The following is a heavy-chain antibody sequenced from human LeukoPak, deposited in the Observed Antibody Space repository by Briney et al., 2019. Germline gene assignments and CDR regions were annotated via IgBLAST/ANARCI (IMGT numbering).Heavy chain of an antibody. J-gene: IGHJ4*02. CDR2: IYSGGSTYYADSVKGT. CDR3: ARGKSRTAMVFDY. D-gene: IGHD5-18*01. CDR1: GFTVSSNY. Sequence: GGSLRLSCAASGFTVSSNYMSWVRQAPGKGLEWVSVIYSGGSTYYADSVKGTYYADSVKGRFIISRDNSKNTLYLQMNNLRAEDTAVYYCARGKSRTAMVFDYWGQGTLVTVSS. V-gene: IGHV3-66*01.